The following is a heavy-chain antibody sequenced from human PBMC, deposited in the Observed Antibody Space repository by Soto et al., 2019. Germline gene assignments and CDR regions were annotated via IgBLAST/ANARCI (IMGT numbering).Heavy chain of an antibody. D-gene: IGHD6-6*01. Sequence: VGSLRLSCAASGFTFSSYEMNWVRQAPGKGLEWVSYISSSGSTIYYADSVKGRFTISRDNAKNSLYLQMNSLRAEDTAVYYCARGRSIAARLGGWFDPWGQGTLVTVSS. CDR3: ARGRSIAARLGGWFDP. CDR1: GFTFSSYE. V-gene: IGHV3-48*03. J-gene: IGHJ5*02. CDR2: ISSSGSTI.